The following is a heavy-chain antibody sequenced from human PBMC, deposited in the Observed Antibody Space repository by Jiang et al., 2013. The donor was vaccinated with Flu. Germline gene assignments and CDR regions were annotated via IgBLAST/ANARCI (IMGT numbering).Heavy chain of an antibody. CDR3: ARHPVAVAGFY. D-gene: IGHD6-19*01. CDR2: IYYSGRT. J-gene: IGHJ4*02. CDR1: GGSISSSSYY. Sequence: GLVKPSETLSLTCTVSGGSISSSSYYWGWIRQPPGKGLEWIGSIYYSGRTYYNPSLKSRVTISGDTSKNQFSLKLSSVTAADTAVYYCARHPVAVAGFYWGQGTLVTVSS. V-gene: IGHV4-39*07.